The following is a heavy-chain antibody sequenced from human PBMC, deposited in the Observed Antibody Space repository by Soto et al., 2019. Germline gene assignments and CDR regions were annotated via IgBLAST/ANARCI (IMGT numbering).Heavy chain of an antibody. Sequence: PGGSLRLSCATSGFTFNDYAMYWVRQAPGQGLEWVAVISSDGHHQFYVDNLRGRFTVSRDNSKNTLFLQMNSLRPEDTAVYYCSRGTYYPQSSGLHADYWGPGTVVTVSS. V-gene: IGHV3-30*03. D-gene: IGHD3-22*01. CDR2: ISSDGHHQ. J-gene: IGHJ4*02. CDR1: GFTFNDYA. CDR3: SRGTYYPQSSGLHADY.